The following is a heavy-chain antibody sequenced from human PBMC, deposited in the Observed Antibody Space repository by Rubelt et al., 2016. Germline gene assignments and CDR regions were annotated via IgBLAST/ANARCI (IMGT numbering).Heavy chain of an antibody. J-gene: IGHJ4*02. V-gene: IGHV1-69*04. CDR2: IIPILGIA. CDR1: GGTFSSYA. D-gene: IGHD3-3*01. CDR3: ARSRPGEGFLEWLFCY. Sequence: QVQLVQSGAEVKKPGSSVKVSCKASGGTFSSYAISWVRQAPGQGLEWMGRIIPILGIANYAQKFQGRGTITADKSTSTAYTELGSLGSEDTAVYYCARSRPGEGFLEWLFCYWGQGTLVTVSS.